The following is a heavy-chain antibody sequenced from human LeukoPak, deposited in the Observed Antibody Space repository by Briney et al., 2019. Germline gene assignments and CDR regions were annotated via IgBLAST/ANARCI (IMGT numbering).Heavy chain of an antibody. V-gene: IGHV1-18*01. J-gene: IGHJ4*02. D-gene: IGHD2-2*01. Sequence: GASVKVSCKASGYTFTSYGISWVRQAPGQGLEWMGWISAYNGNTNYAQKLQGRVTMTTDTSTSTAYMELRSLRSDDTAVYYCARFWTYCSGTSCYYYFDYWGQGTLVTVSS. CDR3: ARFWTYCSGTSCYYYFDY. CDR1: GYTFTSYG. CDR2: ISAYNGNT.